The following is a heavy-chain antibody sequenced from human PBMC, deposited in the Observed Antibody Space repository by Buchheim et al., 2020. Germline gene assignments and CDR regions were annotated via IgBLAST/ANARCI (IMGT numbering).Heavy chain of an antibody. Sequence: QVQLQESGPGLVKPSQTLSLTCTVSGGSISSGGYYWSWIRQHPGKGLEWIGYIYYSGSTYYNPSLKSRVTISVDTPKNQFSLKLSSVTAADTAVYYCAREGRELSPFQTRVTYFDYGGQGTL. D-gene: IGHD4-17*01. CDR3: AREGRELSPFQTRVTYFDY. CDR2: IYYSGST. J-gene: IGHJ4*02. CDR1: GGSISSGGYY. V-gene: IGHV4-31*03.